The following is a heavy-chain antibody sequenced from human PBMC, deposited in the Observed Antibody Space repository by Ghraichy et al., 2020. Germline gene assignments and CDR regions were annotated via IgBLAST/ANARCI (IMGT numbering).Heavy chain of an antibody. Sequence: ETLSLTCAASGFTFSNYAMSWVRQAPGKGLEWVSDISGGGASTYYADSVKGRFTISRDNSKNTLYLQMNSLRAEDTAVYYCAKRMAITIFGSPYYFDYWGQGTLVTVSS. V-gene: IGHV3-23*01. CDR1: GFTFSNYA. CDR2: ISGGGAST. J-gene: IGHJ4*02. CDR3: AKRMAITIFGSPYYFDY. D-gene: IGHD3-3*01.